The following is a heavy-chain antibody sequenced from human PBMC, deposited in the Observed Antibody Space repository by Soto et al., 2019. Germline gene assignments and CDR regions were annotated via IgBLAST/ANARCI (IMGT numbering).Heavy chain of an antibody. CDR3: AKDEKGYDFWSGYPHLYNWFDP. V-gene: IGHV3-23*01. J-gene: IGHJ5*02. Sequence: GGSLRLSCAASGFTFSSYAMSWVRRAPGKGLEWVSAISGSGGSTYYADSVKGRFTISRDNSKNTLYLQMNSLRAEDTAVYYCAKDEKGYDFWSGYPHLYNWFDPWGQGTLVTVSS. CDR2: ISGSGGST. CDR1: GFTFSSYA. D-gene: IGHD3-3*01.